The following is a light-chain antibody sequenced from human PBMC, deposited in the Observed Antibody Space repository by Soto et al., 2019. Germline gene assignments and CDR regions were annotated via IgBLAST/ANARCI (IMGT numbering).Light chain of an antibody. J-gene: IGKJ3*01. CDR1: QSVSSY. CDR3: QQRSNWAPIT. CDR2: DAF. Sequence: EILLTQSPATQSLSPGERATLSCRASQSVSSYLAWYQHKPGQAPRLLIYDAFNRATGVPVRFSGSGSGTDFTLTISSLEPEDFAVYYFQQRSNWAPITFGPGTKVDIK. V-gene: IGKV3-11*01.